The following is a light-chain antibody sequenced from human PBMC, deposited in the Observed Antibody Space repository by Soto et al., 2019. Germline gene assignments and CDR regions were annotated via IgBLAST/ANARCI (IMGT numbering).Light chain of an antibody. Sequence: EIVLTQSPVTLSLSPVERATLSCRASQSVATYSAWYQQKPGQAPRLLIYDASNRATGIPARFSGSGSGTDLTLTISSLEPEDLAVYYCQQRRHWPVTFGGGTKVDIK. CDR1: QSVATY. CDR2: DAS. CDR3: QQRRHWPVT. V-gene: IGKV3-11*01. J-gene: IGKJ4*01.